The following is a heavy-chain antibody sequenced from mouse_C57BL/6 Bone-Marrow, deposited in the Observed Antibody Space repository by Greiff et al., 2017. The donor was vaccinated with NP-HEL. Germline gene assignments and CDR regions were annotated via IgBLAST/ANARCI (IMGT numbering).Heavy chain of an antibody. D-gene: IGHD2-3*01. Sequence: VQLQQSGPGLVKPSQSLSLTCSVTGYSITSGYYWNWIRQFPGNKLEWMGYISYDGSNNYNPSLKNRISITRDTSKNQFFLKLNSVTTEDTATYYCARGYDGYYSYAMDYWGQGTSVTVSS. J-gene: IGHJ4*01. CDR3: ARGYDGYYSYAMDY. CDR1: GYSITSGYY. CDR2: ISYDGSN. V-gene: IGHV3-6*01.